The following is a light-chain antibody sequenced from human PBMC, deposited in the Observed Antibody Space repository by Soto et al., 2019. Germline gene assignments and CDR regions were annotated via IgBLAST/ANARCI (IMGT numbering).Light chain of an antibody. V-gene: IGLV2-8*01. CDR3: AGWDDSLSGLV. CDR2: EVS. Sequence: QSALTQPPSASGSPGQSVTISCTGTSSDVGGYDYVSWYQQHPGKAPKLMISEVSKRPSGVPDRFSGSKSGNTASLTVSGLRAEDEVDYYCAGWDDSLSGLVFGTGTKVTVL. CDR1: SSDVGGYDY. J-gene: IGLJ1*01.